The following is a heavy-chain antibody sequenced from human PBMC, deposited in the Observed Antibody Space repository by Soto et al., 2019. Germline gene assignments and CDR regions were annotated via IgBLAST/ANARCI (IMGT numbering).Heavy chain of an antibody. Sequence: QVQLQQWGAGLLKPSETLSLTCAVYDGSFSGYYWSWIRQPPGKGLEWIGEINHRGSTNYNPSLQSRVTISVDTSKNQFSLKLSSVTAADTAVYYCARNVGGYDFWNGYSYFDYWGQGTLVTVSS. CDR1: DGSFSGYY. V-gene: IGHV4-34*01. CDR3: ARNVGGYDFWNGYSYFDY. CDR2: INHRGST. J-gene: IGHJ4*02. D-gene: IGHD3-3*01.